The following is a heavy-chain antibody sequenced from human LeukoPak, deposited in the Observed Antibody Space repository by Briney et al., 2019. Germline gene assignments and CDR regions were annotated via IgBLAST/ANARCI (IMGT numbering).Heavy chain of an antibody. CDR3: ARGGIIGTTNNWFDP. D-gene: IGHD1-20*01. CDR2: INHSGST. V-gene: IGHV4-34*01. J-gene: IGHJ5*02. Sequence: SETLPLTCAVYGGSFSGFYWSWLRQPPGQGLEWIGEINHSGSTYYNPSLKSRITMSVDTSENQFSLRLNSVTAADTAMYYCARGGIIGTTNNWFDPWGQATLVTVSS. CDR1: GGSFSGFY.